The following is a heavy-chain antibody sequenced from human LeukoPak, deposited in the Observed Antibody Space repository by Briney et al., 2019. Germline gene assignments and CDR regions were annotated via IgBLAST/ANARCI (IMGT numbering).Heavy chain of an antibody. CDR1: GGSFSGYY. J-gene: IGHJ6*02. CDR2: INHSGST. V-gene: IGHV4-34*01. D-gene: IGHD1-26*01. CDR3: ARGVSYGGGMDV. Sequence: PSETLSLTCAVYGGSFSGYYWSWIRQPPGKGLEWIGEINHSGSTNYNPSLKSRVTISVDTPKNQFSLKLSSVTAADTAVYYCARGVSYGGGMDVWGRGTTVTVSS.